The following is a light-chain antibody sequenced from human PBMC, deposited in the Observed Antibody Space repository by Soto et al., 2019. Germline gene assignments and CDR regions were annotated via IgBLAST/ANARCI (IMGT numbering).Light chain of an antibody. V-gene: IGLV1-40*01. Sequence: QSVLTQPPSVSGAPGQRVTISCTGSSSNIGAGYDVHWYQQLPGTVPKLLIYGNTNRPSGVPDRFSGSKSDTSASLAITGLQAEDEADYYCQSYDSSLTGVIFGGGTQLTVL. CDR2: GNT. CDR3: QSYDSSLTGVI. CDR1: SSNIGAGYD. J-gene: IGLJ2*01.